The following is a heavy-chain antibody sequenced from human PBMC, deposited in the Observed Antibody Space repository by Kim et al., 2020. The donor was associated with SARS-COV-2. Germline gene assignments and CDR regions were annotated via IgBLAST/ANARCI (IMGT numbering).Heavy chain of an antibody. CDR2: ISTDNGET. CDR3: ARDIRLGNNRGLGF. V-gene: IGHV1-18*01. J-gene: IGHJ4*02. D-gene: IGHD6-19*01. Sequence: ASVKVSCQASGYTFATYGITWVRQAPGQGLEWMGWISTDNGETKYAQQLQGRVTMTTDKSTSTAYMELRSLRSGDTAVYYCARDIRLGNNRGLGFWGQGTLVTVSS. CDR1: GYTFATYG.